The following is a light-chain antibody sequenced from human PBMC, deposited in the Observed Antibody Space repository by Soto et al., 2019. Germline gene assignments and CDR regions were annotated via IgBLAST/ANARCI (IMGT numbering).Light chain of an antibody. V-gene: IGKV3D-11*02. CDR2: GAS. CDR3: QQRSNWHLIT. Sequence: IVMTQSPATLSVSPGRRAPLFCRASQSISSPLAWYPQKPGQAPRLLSYGASKRATGFPARFSVSGSGTGFTLTISRLEPVDFAVYYCQQRSNWHLITFGQGTRLEIK. CDR1: QSISSP. J-gene: IGKJ5*01.